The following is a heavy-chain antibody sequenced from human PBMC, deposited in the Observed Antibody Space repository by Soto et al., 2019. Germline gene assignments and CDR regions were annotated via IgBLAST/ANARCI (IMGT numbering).Heavy chain of an antibody. J-gene: IGHJ6*02. CDR2: INHSGST. V-gene: IGHV4-34*01. Sequence: QVQLQQWGAGLLKPSETLSLTCAVYGGSFNGYYWSWIRQPPGKGLEWIGEINHSGSTNYNPSLKSRVTISVDTSKNQFSLKLSSVTAADTAVYYCARSRNRQLAYYYGMDVWGQGTTVTVSS. D-gene: IGHD5-18*01. CDR1: GGSFNGYY. CDR3: ARSRNRQLAYYYGMDV.